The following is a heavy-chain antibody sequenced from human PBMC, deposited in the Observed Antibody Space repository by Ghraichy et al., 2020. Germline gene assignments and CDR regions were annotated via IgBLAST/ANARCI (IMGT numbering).Heavy chain of an antibody. CDR2: IYYSGST. V-gene: IGHV4-39*01. Sequence: SETLSLTCTVSGGSTSSSSYYWVWIRQSPGKGLEWIGSIYYSGSTYYNPSLKSRLTMSVDTSRNKFSLELSSVTAADTAVYYCARHGRYQQPSTYYFDFWSQGTLVTVSS. CDR1: GGSTSSSSYY. J-gene: IGHJ4*02. D-gene: IGHD2-2*01. CDR3: ARHGRYQQPSTYYFDF.